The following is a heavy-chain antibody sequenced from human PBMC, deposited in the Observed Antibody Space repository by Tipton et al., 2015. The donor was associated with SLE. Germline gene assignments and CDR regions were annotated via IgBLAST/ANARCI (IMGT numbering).Heavy chain of an antibody. J-gene: IGHJ5*02. CDR2: IYYSGST. V-gene: IGHV4-39*01. CDR1: GGSISSSSYY. D-gene: IGHD3-3*01. Sequence: TLSLTCTVAGGSISSSSYYWGWIRQPPGKGLEWIGSIYYSGSTYYNPSLKSRVTISVDTSKNQFSLKLSSVTAADTAVYYCARPHPSSYYDFWSGFHNWFDPWGQGTLVTVSS. CDR3: ARPHPSSYYDFWSGFHNWFDP.